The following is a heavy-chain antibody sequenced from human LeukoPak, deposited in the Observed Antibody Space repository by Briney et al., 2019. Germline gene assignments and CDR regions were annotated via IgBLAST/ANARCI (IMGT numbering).Heavy chain of an antibody. Sequence: DPGGSLRLSCASSGLTFNNYVMNWVRQAPGKGLEWVASISYDGRNEYYADSVKGRFTISKDNSKNTLYLQMNSLRSEDTAVYYCARVLRSGNSDMLFDYWGQGTLVTVSP. CDR3: ARVLRSGNSDMLFDY. D-gene: IGHD1-26*01. CDR1: GLTFNNYV. CDR2: ISYDGRNE. J-gene: IGHJ4*02. V-gene: IGHV3-30*03.